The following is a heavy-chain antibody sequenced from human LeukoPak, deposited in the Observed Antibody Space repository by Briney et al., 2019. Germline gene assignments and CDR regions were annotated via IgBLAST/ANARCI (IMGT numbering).Heavy chain of an antibody. Sequence: ASVKVSCKASGYTFTSYYMHWVRQAPGQGLEWMGIINPSGGSTSYAQKFQGRVTMTRDMSTSTVYMELSSLRSEDTAVYYCARDRVKPSSGWYVGFYWDYWGQGTLVTVSS. CDR3: ARDRVKPSSGWYVGFYWDY. J-gene: IGHJ4*02. CDR1: GYTFTSYY. V-gene: IGHV1-46*01. D-gene: IGHD6-19*01. CDR2: INPSGGST.